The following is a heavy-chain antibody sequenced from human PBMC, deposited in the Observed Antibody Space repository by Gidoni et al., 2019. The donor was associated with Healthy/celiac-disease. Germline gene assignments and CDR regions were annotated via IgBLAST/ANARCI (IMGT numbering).Heavy chain of an antibody. CDR3: ARDQEWFGETRRAFDP. D-gene: IGHD3-10*01. CDR1: GGTFSSYA. CDR2: IIPIFGTA. J-gene: IGHJ5*02. Sequence: QVQLVQSGAEVKKPGSSVKVSCKASGGTFSSYAISWVRQAPGQGLEWMGGIIPIFGTANYAQKFQGKVTITADKSTSTAYMGLSSLRSEDTAVYYCARDQEWFGETRRAFDPWGQGTLVTVSS. V-gene: IGHV1-69*06.